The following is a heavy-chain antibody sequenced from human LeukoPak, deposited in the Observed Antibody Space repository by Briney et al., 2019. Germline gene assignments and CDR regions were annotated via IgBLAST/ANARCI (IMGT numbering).Heavy chain of an antibody. CDR2: ISSSGSTI. Sequence: GGSLRLSCAASGFTFSSYEMNWVRQAPGKGLEWVSYISSSGSTIYYADSVKGRFTISRDNAKNTLYLQMNSLRAEDTAVYYCARDSFVLNYRPIVVVPAAMDYWGQGTLVTVSS. J-gene: IGHJ4*02. V-gene: IGHV3-48*03. D-gene: IGHD2-2*01. CDR1: GFTFSSYE. CDR3: ARDSFVLNYRPIVVVPAAMDY.